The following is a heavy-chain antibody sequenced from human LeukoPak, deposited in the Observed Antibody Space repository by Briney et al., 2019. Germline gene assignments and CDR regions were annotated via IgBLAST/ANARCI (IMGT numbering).Heavy chain of an antibody. V-gene: IGHV4-61*02. D-gene: IGHD6-19*01. CDR1: GGSISSGSYY. J-gene: IGHJ3*02. Sequence: PSETLSLTCTVSGGSISSGSYYWGWIRQPAGKGLEWIGRIYTSGSTNYNPSLKSRVTISVDTSKNQFSLKLSSVTAADTAVYYCARLPHIAVGAFDIWGQGTMVTVSP. CDR3: ARLPHIAVGAFDI. CDR2: IYTSGST.